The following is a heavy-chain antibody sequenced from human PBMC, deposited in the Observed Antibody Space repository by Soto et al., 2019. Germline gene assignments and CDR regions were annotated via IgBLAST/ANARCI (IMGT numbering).Heavy chain of an antibody. Sequence: GGSLRISCAASGFTFSNYGMSWVRQAPGKGLEWVSVISGSGGSTYYADSVKGRFTISRDNSNNTLYVQMNSLRAEDTAVYYCAKDRGLGITMIYYFDYWGQGTLVTVSS. D-gene: IGHD3-22*01. V-gene: IGHV3-23*01. CDR1: GFTFSNYG. CDR2: ISGSGGST. J-gene: IGHJ4*02. CDR3: AKDRGLGITMIYYFDY.